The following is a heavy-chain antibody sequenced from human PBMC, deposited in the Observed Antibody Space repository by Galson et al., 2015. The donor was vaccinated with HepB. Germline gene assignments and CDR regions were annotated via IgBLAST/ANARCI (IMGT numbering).Heavy chain of an antibody. D-gene: IGHD6-19*01. CDR1: GFTFSSYG. J-gene: IGHJ4*02. CDR2: ISYDGSNK. Sequence: SLRLSCAASGFTFSSYGMHWVRQAPGKGLEWVAVISYDGSNKYYADSVKGRFTISRDNSKNTLYLQMNSLRAEDTAVYYCAKGMIAVAGTVDYWGQGTLVTVSS. CDR3: AKGMIAVAGTVDY. V-gene: IGHV3-30*18.